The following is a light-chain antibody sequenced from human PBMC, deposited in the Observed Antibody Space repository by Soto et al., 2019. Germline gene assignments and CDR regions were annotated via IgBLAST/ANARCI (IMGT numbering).Light chain of an antibody. CDR2: EVS. CDR3: CSYAGSSNWV. CDR1: SSDVGSYNL. J-gene: IGLJ3*02. Sequence: QSALTQPASVSGSPGQSISISCTGTSSDVGSYNLVSWYQQHPGKAPKLMIYEVSKRPSGVSNRFSGSKSGNTASLTFSGLQTEDEADYYCCSYAGSSNWVFGGGTKVTVL. V-gene: IGLV2-23*02.